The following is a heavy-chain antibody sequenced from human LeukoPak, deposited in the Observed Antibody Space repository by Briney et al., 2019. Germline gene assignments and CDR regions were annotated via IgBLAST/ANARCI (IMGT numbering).Heavy chain of an antibody. CDR2: IYHSGST. J-gene: IGHJ4*02. V-gene: IGHV4-34*01. Sequence: PSETLSLTCAVYGGSFSGYYWSWIRQPPGKGLEWIGYIYHSGSTYYNPSLKSRVTISVDRSKNQFSLKLSSVTAADTAVYYCARGDSSSWFDYWGQGTLVTVSS. CDR3: ARGDSSSWFDY. CDR1: GGSFSGYY. D-gene: IGHD6-13*01.